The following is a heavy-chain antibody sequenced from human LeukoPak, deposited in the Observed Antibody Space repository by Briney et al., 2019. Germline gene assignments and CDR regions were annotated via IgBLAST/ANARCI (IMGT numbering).Heavy chain of an antibody. CDR1: GFTFSSYS. CDR3: ARDFGWFGDNYFDY. CDR2: ISSSSSTI. J-gene: IGHJ4*02. Sequence: GGSLRLSCAASGFTFSSYSMNWVRQAPGKGLEWVSYISSSSSTIYYAGSVKGRFTISRDNAKNSLYLQMNSLRDEDTAVYYCARDFGWFGDNYFDYWGQGTLVTVSS. V-gene: IGHV3-48*02. D-gene: IGHD3-10*01.